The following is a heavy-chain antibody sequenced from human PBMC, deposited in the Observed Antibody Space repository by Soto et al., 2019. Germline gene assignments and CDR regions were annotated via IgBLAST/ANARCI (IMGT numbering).Heavy chain of an antibody. J-gene: IGHJ6*02. CDR3: ARVGSSGWTYYYYGMDV. CDR1: GGTFSSYA. D-gene: IGHD6-19*01. Sequence: VHLVQSVAEVQKPGSSVNVSFTASGGTFSSYAISWVRQAPGHGLEWMGGIIPIFGTAKYAQKFQGRVTITSDESTSTAYMALSSLRSLDTAVYYCARVGSSGWTYYYYGMDVFGQWTTVTGSS. V-gene: IGHV1-69*01. CDR2: IIPIFGTA.